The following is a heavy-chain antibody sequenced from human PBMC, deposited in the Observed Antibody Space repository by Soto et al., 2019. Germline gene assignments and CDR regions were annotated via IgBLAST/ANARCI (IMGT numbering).Heavy chain of an antibody. J-gene: IGHJ3*02. Sequence: GASVTVSCKVSGYTLTELSIHWVRQAPGKGLEWMGGFDPEDGETIYAQKFQGRVTMTEDTSTDTAYMELSSLRSEDTAVYYCAADRRMATIHGAFDIWGQGTMVTVSS. CDR2: FDPEDGET. D-gene: IGHD5-12*01. CDR1: GYTLTELS. CDR3: AADRRMATIHGAFDI. V-gene: IGHV1-24*01.